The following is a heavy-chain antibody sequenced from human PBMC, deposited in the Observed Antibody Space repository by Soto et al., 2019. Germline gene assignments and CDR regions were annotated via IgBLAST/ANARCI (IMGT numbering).Heavy chain of an antibody. CDR1: GFTFSSYA. Sequence: SLRLSCAGSGFTFSSYAVSWVRQAPGKGLEWVSAISGSGGSTYYADSVKGRFTISRDNSKNTLYLQMNSLRAEDTAVYYCAKEHTMVRVPPHYWGHGTLVTVSS. J-gene: IGHJ4*01. D-gene: IGHD3-10*01. CDR3: AKEHTMVRVPPHY. CDR2: ISGSGGST. V-gene: IGHV3-23*01.